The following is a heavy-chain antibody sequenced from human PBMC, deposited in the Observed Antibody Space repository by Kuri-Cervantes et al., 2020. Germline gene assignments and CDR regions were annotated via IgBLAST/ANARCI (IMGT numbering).Heavy chain of an antibody. J-gene: IGHJ4*02. Sequence: ETLSLTCAASGFTFSSYSLHWVRQAPGKGLEWVANIKHDGSEKNYVDSVKGRFSISRDNAKNSLYLQMNSLRAEDTAVYYCARAGKALDYWGQGTLVTVSS. V-gene: IGHV3-7*01. CDR2: IKHDGSEK. CDR1: GFTFSSYS. CDR3: ARAGKALDY. D-gene: IGHD1-26*01.